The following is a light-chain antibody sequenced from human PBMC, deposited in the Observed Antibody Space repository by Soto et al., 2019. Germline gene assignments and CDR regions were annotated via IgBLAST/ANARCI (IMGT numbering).Light chain of an antibody. Sequence: DIVMTQSPATLSVSPGERATLSCRASQSVSSNLAWYQQRPGQAPRLLLFGASTRATGIPARFSGSGSGTEFTLTISSLQSEDFAVYYCQQYHKWPPYTFGQGTKLEI. CDR1: QSVSSN. CDR3: QQYHKWPPYT. V-gene: IGKV3-15*01. CDR2: GAS. J-gene: IGKJ2*01.